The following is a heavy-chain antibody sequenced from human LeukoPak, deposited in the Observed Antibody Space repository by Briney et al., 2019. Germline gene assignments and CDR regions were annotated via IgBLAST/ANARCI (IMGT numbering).Heavy chain of an antibody. Sequence: GGSLRLSCAASGFTFSSYWMSWVRQAPGKGLEWVSAISGSGGSTYYADSVKGRFTISRDNSKNTLYLQMNSLRAEDTAVYYCAKDAWGSGYEDYFDYWGQGTLVTVSS. J-gene: IGHJ4*02. CDR1: GFTFSSYW. V-gene: IGHV3-23*01. CDR3: AKDAWGSGYEDYFDY. CDR2: ISGSGGST. D-gene: IGHD5-12*01.